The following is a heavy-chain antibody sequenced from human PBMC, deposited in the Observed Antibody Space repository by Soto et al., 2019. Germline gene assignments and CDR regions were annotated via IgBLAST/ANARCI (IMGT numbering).Heavy chain of an antibody. J-gene: IGHJ3*02. CDR2: IYTSGST. CDR1: GGSISSYY. Sequence: SETLSLTCTVSGGSISSYYWSWIRQPAGKGLEWIGRIYTSGSTNYNPSLKSRVTMSVDTSKNQFSLKLSSVTAADTAVYYCARSTTRPRSNIVVVVAATGASDIWGQGTMVTVSS. D-gene: IGHD2-15*01. CDR3: ARSTTRPRSNIVVVVAATGASDI. V-gene: IGHV4-4*07.